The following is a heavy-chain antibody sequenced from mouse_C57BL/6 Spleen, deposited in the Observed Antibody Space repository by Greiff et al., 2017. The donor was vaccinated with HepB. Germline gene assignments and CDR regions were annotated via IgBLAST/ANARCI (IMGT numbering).Heavy chain of an antibody. CDR2: IHPNSGST. J-gene: IGHJ4*01. CDR1: GYTFTRYW. Sequence: QVQLQQPGAELVKPGASVTLSCKASGYTFTRYWMHWVKQRPGQGLEWIGMIHPNSGSTNYNEKFKSKATLTVDKSSSTAYMQLSSLTSEDAAVDYGARAMDYAMDYWGQGTSGTVSS. V-gene: IGHV1-64*01. CDR3: ARAMDYAMDY. D-gene: IGHD2-3*01.